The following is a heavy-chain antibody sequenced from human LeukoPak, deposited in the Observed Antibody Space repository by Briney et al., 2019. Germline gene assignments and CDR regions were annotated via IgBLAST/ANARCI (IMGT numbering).Heavy chain of an antibody. CDR3: ARADYYDSSGYRSRDAFDI. D-gene: IGHD3-22*01. Sequence: GASVKVSCKVSGNSLIYLSMHWVRQAPGKGLEWMGWINTNTGNPTYAQGFTGRFVFSLDTSVSTAYLQISSLKAEDTAVYYCARADYYDSSGYRSRDAFDIWGQGTMVTVSS. V-gene: IGHV7-4-1*02. J-gene: IGHJ3*02. CDR2: INTNTGNP. CDR1: GNSLIYLS.